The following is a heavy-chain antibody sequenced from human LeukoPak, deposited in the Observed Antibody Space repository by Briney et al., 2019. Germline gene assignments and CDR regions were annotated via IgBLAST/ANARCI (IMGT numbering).Heavy chain of an antibody. D-gene: IGHD6-13*01. V-gene: IGHV3-30-3*02. Sequence: GRSPRLSCAASGFTFSSYAMHWVRQAPGKGLEWVAVISYDGSNKYYADSVKGRFTISRDNSKNMVYLQMNSLRAEDTAIFYCVKHGGSAGLDYWGQGTLVTVSS. J-gene: IGHJ4*02. CDR1: GFTFSSYA. CDR3: VKHGGSAGLDY. CDR2: ISYDGSNK.